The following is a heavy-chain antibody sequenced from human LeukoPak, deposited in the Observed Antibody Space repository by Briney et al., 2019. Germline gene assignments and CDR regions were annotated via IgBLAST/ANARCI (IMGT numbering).Heavy chain of an antibody. CDR3: AILITFGGVIVEGDY. V-gene: IGHV3-66*01. Sequence: GGSLRLSCAASGFSFGTYWMSWVRQAPGKGLEWVSVIYSGGSTYYADSVKGRFTISRDNSKNTLYLQMNSLRAEDTAVYYCAILITFGGVIVEGDYWGQGTLVTVSS. CDR1: GFSFGTYW. D-gene: IGHD3-16*02. J-gene: IGHJ4*02. CDR2: IYSGGST.